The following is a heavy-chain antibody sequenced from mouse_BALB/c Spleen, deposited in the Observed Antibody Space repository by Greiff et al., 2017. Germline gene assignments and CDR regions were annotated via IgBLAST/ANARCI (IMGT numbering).Heavy chain of an antibody. V-gene: IGHV6-6*02. J-gene: IGHJ2*01. CDR1: GFTFSNYW. CDR3: TRGDYAGYFDY. CDR2: IRLKSNNYAT. Sequence: EVMLVESGGGLVQPGGSMKLSCVASGFTFSNYWMNWVRQSPEKGLEWVAEIRLKSNNYATHYAESVKGRFTISRDDSKSSVYLQMNNLRAEDTGIYYCTRGDYAGYFDYWGQGTTLTVSS. D-gene: IGHD2-4*01.